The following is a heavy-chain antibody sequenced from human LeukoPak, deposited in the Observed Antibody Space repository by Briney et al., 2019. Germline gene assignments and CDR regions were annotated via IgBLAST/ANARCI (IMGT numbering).Heavy chain of an antibody. CDR2: INHSGST. CDR1: GGSFSGYY. D-gene: IGHD5-18*01. V-gene: IGHV4-34*01. CDR3: AVGDTAMVDAEFDY. Sequence: SAPLSLTCAVYGGSFSGYYWSWIRQPPGKGLEWIGEINHSGSTNYNPSLKSRVTISVDTSKNQFSLKLSSVTAADTAVYYCAVGDTAMVDAEFDYWGQGTLVTVSS. J-gene: IGHJ4*02.